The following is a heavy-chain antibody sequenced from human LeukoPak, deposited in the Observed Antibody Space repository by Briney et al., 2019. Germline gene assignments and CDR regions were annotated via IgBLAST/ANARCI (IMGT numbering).Heavy chain of an antibody. Sequence: GGSLRLSCAASGFTFSGFSMSWVRQSPTKGLEWVANIKQDGSERYYVDSVKGRFTISRDNAKNSLSLQMNNLRVEDTAVYYCARAGSHWHYVYWGQGTVVTVTS. CDR2: IKQDGSER. CDR3: ARAGSHWHYVY. V-gene: IGHV3-7*01. CDR1: GFTFSGFS. J-gene: IGHJ4*02. D-gene: IGHD3-10*01.